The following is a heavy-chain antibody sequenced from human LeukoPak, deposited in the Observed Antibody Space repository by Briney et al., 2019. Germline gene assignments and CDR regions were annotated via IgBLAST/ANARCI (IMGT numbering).Heavy chain of an antibody. V-gene: IGHV3-23*01. Sequence: GGSLRLSCAASGFTFSNYAMSWVRQAPGKGLEWVSAIGGSDGTTYYADSVKGRFTISRDNSKNTLYLQMNSLRAEDTAEYYCAREPAYCGGDCYSLVDYWGQGTLVTVSS. CDR1: GFTFSNYA. CDR3: AREPAYCGGDCYSLVDY. D-gene: IGHD2-21*01. J-gene: IGHJ4*02. CDR2: IGGSDGTT.